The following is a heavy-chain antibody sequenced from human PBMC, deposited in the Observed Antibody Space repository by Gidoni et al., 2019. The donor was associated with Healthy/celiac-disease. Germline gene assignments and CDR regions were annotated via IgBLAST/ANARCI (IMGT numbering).Heavy chain of an antibody. Sequence: PSLKSRVTISVDTSKNQFSLKLSSVTAADTAVYYCARLLAYDYVWGSYRFDYWGQGTLVTVSS. V-gene: IGHV4-59*08. CDR3: ARLLAYDYVWGSYRFDY. D-gene: IGHD3-16*02. J-gene: IGHJ4*02.